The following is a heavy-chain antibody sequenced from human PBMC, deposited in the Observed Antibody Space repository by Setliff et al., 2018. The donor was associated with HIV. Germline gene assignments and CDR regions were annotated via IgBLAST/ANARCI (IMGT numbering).Heavy chain of an antibody. CDR2: INHSGST. Sequence: SETLSLTCAVYGGSFGDYYWSWIRQPPGKGLEWIGEINHSGSTEYNSSLKSRVTISVDTSKKQFSLNLTSLTAADTAVYYCARGQPPPGPGLVRGAYSSGSLDYWGQGTPVTVSS. J-gene: IGHJ4*02. CDR1: GGSFGDYY. CDR3: ARGQPPPGPGLVRGAYSSGSLDY. D-gene: IGHD3-10*01. V-gene: IGHV4-34*01.